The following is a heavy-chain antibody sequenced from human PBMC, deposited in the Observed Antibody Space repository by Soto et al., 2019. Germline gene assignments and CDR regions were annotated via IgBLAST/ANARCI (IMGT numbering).Heavy chain of an antibody. CDR2: IYQSGVT. V-gene: IGHV4-30-2*01. D-gene: IGHD6-19*01. CDR1: GDSYSISTYS. Sequence: SETLSLTCNMSGDSYSISTYSWSWIRQPPGEALQWIGFIYQSGVTSYNPSLASRVSISLDRSNNQCSLKLKSVTAADTAVYFCAGMPYTSGLRFDPWGPGTLVTVSS. J-gene: IGHJ5*02. CDR3: AGMPYTSGLRFDP.